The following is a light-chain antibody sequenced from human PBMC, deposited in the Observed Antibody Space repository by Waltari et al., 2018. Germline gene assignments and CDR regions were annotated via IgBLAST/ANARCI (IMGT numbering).Light chain of an antibody. Sequence: DIVMTQAPDSLAVSLAERATITCKSSQSVLYCATSKNYLGWYQQKPGQPPKSLIYWASARDSGVPDRFSGGGSGTDFTLTINNLQAEDVAVYYCQQYYSTPITFGQGTRLEI. CDR2: WAS. J-gene: IGKJ5*01. V-gene: IGKV4-1*01. CDR1: QSVLYCATSKNY. CDR3: QQYYSTPIT.